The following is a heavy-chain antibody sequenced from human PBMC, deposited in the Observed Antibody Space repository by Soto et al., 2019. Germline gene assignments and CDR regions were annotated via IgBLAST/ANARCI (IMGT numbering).Heavy chain of an antibody. CDR2: IYYSGST. D-gene: IGHD3-3*01. CDR1: GGSISSSSYY. CDR3: ARHFPYDFWSGYYGGPLFDY. Sequence: SETLSLTCTVSGGSISSSSYYWGWIRQPPGKGLEWIGSIYYSGSTYYNPSLKSRVTISVDTSKNQFSLKLSSVTAADTAVYYCARHFPYDFWSGYYGGPLFDYWGQGTLVTVSS. V-gene: IGHV4-39*01. J-gene: IGHJ4*02.